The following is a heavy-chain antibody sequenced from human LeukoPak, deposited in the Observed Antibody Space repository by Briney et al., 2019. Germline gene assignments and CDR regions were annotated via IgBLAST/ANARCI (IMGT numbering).Heavy chain of an antibody. CDR2: IIPIFGTS. J-gene: IGHJ4*02. CDR1: GGSFNAYA. CDR3: ARGLDASMETAYDY. V-gene: IGHV1-69*05. D-gene: IGHD5-18*01. Sequence: SVKVSCKASGGSFNAYAISWVRQAPGQGLEWTGGIIPIFGTSNYAQKLRGRVTISTDESTSTAYMEVSSLRSEDTAIYYCARGLDASMETAYDYWGQGTLVTVSS.